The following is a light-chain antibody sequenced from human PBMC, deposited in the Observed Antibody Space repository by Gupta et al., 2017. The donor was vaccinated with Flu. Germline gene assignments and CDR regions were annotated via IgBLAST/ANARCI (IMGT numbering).Light chain of an antibody. J-gene: IGKJ4*01. CDR2: GIF. Sequence: GPMLLCPGETATLSCRASQSVRGDSLAWYQQKPGQAPRLLIHGIFNRATGVPDRFSGGGSGTDFTLTIRRLETEDFAVYFCQQYARSPLTFGGGTKVELK. CDR3: QQYARSPLT. CDR1: QSVRGDS. V-gene: IGKV3-20*01.